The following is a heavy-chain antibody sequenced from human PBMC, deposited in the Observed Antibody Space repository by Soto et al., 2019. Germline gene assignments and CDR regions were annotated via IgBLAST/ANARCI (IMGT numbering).Heavy chain of an antibody. D-gene: IGHD2-21*01. J-gene: IGHJ6*02. CDR3: AASCVGCGGFNYYGMDV. CDR1: GASISSGGYY. V-gene: IGHV4-31*03. Sequence: QVQLQESGPGLVKPSQTLSLTCSVSGASISSGGYYWNWIRQHPGKGLEWIGYIYYSGTTYYNPSLKSRVTISVDTSKNQFSLKQSSVTAADTAVYYCAASCVGCGGFNYYGMDVWGQGTTVTVSS. CDR2: IYYSGTT.